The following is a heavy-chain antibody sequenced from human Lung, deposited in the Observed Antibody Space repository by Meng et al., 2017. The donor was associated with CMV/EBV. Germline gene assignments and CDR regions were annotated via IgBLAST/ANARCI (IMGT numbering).Heavy chain of an antibody. V-gene: IGHV4-4*02. CDR2: IPHRGSS. D-gene: IGHD3-10*01. Sequence: VQWGESGPALVKPSEPLSLTCAVSGDSITNHNWWAWVRQPPGKGLEWIGEIPHRGSSAYNPSLKSRVSMSIDKSKNQLSLKLTSVTAADTAVYHCLRRSGGSVWGQGTLVTVSS. CDR1: GDSITNHNW. J-gene: IGHJ1*01. CDR3: LRRSGGSV.